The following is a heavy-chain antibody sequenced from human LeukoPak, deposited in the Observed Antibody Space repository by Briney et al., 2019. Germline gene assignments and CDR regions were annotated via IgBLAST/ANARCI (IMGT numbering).Heavy chain of an antibody. CDR1: GFTFSSYA. V-gene: IGHV3-23*01. CDR2: ISGSGGST. D-gene: IGHD3-22*01. CDR3: AKDVYYYDSSGYFPEYFQH. J-gene: IGHJ1*01. Sequence: GGSLRLSCAASGFTFSSYAMSWVRQAPGKGLEWVSAISGSGGSTYYADSVKGRFTISRDNSKNTLYLQMNSLRAEDTAVYYCAKDVYYYDSSGYFPEYFQHWGQGTLVTVSS.